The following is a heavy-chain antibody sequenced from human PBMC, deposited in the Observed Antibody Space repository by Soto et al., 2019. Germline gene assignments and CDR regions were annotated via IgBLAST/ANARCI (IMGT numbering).Heavy chain of an antibody. D-gene: IGHD6-19*01. CDR1: GFTFSDYG. J-gene: IGHJ4*02. V-gene: IGHV3-30-3*01. CDR2: TSYDGSNI. Sequence: GGSLRLSCLASGFTFSDYGMHWVRQAPGKGLEWVALTSYDGSNIYYADSVTGRFIISRDISNSTLFLQMNSLRAEDTAVYYCARWGIAVAGTQHFDYWGQGTLVTVSS. CDR3: ARWGIAVAGTQHFDY.